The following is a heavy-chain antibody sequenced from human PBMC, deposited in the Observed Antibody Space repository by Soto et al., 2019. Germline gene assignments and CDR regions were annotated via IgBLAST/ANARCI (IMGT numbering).Heavy chain of an antibody. CDR1: VGTFSSYA. D-gene: IGHD6-13*01. V-gene: IGHV1-69*12. CDR2: IIPIFGTA. CDR3: ARAAAADPLYYYYGMDV. J-gene: IGHJ6*02. Sequence: QVQLVQSGAEVKKPGSSVKVSCKASVGTFSSYAISWVRQAPGQGLEWMGGIIPIFGTANYAQKFQGRVTITADESTSTAYMELSSLRSEDTAVYYCARAAAADPLYYYYGMDVWGQGTTVTVSS.